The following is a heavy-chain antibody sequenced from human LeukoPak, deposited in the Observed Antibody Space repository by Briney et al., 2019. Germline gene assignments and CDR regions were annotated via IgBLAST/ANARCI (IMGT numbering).Heavy chain of an antibody. CDR3: ARESQYGDGWIDP. J-gene: IGHJ5*02. D-gene: IGHD4-17*01. CDR1: GGSINNYY. CDR2: IYYSGST. Sequence: PSETLSLTCTVSGGSINNYYWSWIRQPPGKGLEWIGYIYYSGSTNYNPSLKSRVTISVDTSKNQFSLKLSSVTAADTAVYYCARESQYGDGWIDPRGQGTLVTVSS. V-gene: IGHV4-59*01.